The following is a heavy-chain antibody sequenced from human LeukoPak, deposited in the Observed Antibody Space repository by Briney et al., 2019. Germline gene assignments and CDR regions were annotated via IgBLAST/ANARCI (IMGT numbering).Heavy chain of an antibody. CDR3: ARDVQGGYCSSASCYSDY. Sequence: GGSLRLSCAASGFTFSSYWMHWVRQAPGKGLVWVSRINSDGSSTIYADSVRGRFTISRDNSKNTLYLQMNSLRVDDTAVYYCARDVQGGYCSSASCYSDYWGRGTLVTVSS. J-gene: IGHJ4*02. CDR2: INSDGSST. V-gene: IGHV3-74*01. CDR1: GFTFSSYW. D-gene: IGHD2-2*01.